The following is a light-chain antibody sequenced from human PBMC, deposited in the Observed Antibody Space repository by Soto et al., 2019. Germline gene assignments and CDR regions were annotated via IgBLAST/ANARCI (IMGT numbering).Light chain of an antibody. CDR1: QSVSNY. Sequence: EIGLTQSPATLSLSPGERVTLSCRASQSVSNYLAWYQQKPGQAPRLLVSAASNRATGIPARFSGSGSGTDFTLTISSLQPEDFATYYCQQSYTTPITFGQGTRLEIK. V-gene: IGKV3-11*01. J-gene: IGKJ5*01. CDR3: QQSYTTPIT. CDR2: AAS.